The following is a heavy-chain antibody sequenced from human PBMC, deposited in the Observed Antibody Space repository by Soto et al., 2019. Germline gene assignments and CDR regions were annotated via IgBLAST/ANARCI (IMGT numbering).Heavy chain of an antibody. J-gene: IGHJ4*02. CDR2: ISGSGGST. D-gene: IGHD3-22*01. Sequence: GGSLRLSCAASGFTFSSYAMSWVRQAPGKGLEWVSAISGSGGSTYYADSVKGRLTISRDNSKNTLYLQMNSLRAEDTAVYYCAKDDDSSGFPVYYFDYWGQGTLVTVSS. V-gene: IGHV3-23*01. CDR1: GFTFSSYA. CDR3: AKDDDSSGFPVYYFDY.